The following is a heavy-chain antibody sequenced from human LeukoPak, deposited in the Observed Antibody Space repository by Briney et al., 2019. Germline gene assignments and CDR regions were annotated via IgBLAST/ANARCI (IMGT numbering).Heavy chain of an antibody. CDR1: GFTFSDYY. CDR3: ARAQTPRTKNNWFDP. J-gene: IGHJ5*02. Sequence: GGSLRLSCAASGFTFSDYYMSWIRQAPGKGLEWVAVIWYDGSNKYYADSVKGRFTISRDNSKNTLYLQMNSLRAEDTAVYYCARAQTPRTKNNWFDPWGQGTLVTVSS. CDR2: IWYDGSNK. V-gene: IGHV3-33*08.